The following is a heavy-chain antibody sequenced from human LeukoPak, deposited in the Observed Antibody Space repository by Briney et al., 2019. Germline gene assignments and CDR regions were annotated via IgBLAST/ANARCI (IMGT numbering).Heavy chain of an antibody. D-gene: IGHD3-9*01. CDR2: ISYDGSNK. CDR1: GFTFSSYA. V-gene: IGHV3-30-3*01. Sequence: PGRSLRLSCAASGFTFSSYAMHWVRQAPGKGLEWVAVISYDGSNKYYADSVKGRLTIFRDNSKNTLYLQMNSLRAEDTAVYYCARGPSTGYYNYYYMDVWGKGTTVTVSS. J-gene: IGHJ6*03. CDR3: ARGPSTGYYNYYYMDV.